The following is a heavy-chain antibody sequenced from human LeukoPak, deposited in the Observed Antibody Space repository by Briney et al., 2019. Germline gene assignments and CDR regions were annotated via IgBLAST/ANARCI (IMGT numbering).Heavy chain of an antibody. CDR1: GYSFTSYW. CDR3: ARHPEDIVVVPAAQEVSYYYYMDV. V-gene: IGHV5-51*01. CDR2: IYPGDSDT. Sequence: GESLKISCKGSGYSFTSYWIGWVRQMPGKGLGWMGIIYPGDSDTRYSPSFQGQVTISADKSISTAYLQWSSLKASDTAMYYCARHPEDIVVVPAAQEVSYYYYMDVWGKGTTVTVSS. D-gene: IGHD2-2*01. J-gene: IGHJ6*03.